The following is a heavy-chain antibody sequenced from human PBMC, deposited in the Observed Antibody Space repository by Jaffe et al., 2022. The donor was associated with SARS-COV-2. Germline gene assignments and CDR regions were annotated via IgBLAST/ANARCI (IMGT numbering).Heavy chain of an antibody. CDR2: ISNDAKNA. CDR1: GFIFSSYA. D-gene: IGHD6-19*01. V-gene: IGHV3-30*04. CDR3: ARRYGDGWHTIDY. Sequence: QVQLVESGGGVIQPGRSLRLSCAASGFIFSSYAMHWVRQAPGKGLEWVAIISNDAKNAYYTDSVKGRFSISRDNSKNILYLQMDSLRPEDTAVYYCARRYGDGWHTIDYWGQGTLATVS. J-gene: IGHJ4*02.